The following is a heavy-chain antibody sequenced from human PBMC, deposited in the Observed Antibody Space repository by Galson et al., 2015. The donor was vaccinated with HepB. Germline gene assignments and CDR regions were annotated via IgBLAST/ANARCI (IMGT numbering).Heavy chain of an antibody. Sequence: SLRLSCAASGFTFDDYAMHWVRQAPGKGLEWVSGISWNSGSIGYADSVKGRFTISRDNAKNSLYLQMNSLRAEDTALYYCAKDSGCSSTSCYGLFDYWGQGTLVTVSS. CDR1: GFTFDDYA. J-gene: IGHJ4*02. D-gene: IGHD2-2*01. CDR3: AKDSGCSSTSCYGLFDY. V-gene: IGHV3-9*01. CDR2: ISWNSGSI.